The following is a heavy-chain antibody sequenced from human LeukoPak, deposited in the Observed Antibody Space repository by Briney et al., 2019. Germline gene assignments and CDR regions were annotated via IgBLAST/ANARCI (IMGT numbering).Heavy chain of an antibody. Sequence: SVKVSCKASGGTFSSYTISWVRQAPGQGLEWMGRIIPILGIANYAQEFQGRVTITADKSTSTAYMELSSLRSEDTAVYYCARGYCSSTSCYTEQWIQLDWFDPWGQGTLVTVSS. CDR1: GGTFSSYT. D-gene: IGHD2-2*02. CDR2: IIPILGIA. CDR3: ARGYCSSTSCYTEQWIQLDWFDP. J-gene: IGHJ5*02. V-gene: IGHV1-69*02.